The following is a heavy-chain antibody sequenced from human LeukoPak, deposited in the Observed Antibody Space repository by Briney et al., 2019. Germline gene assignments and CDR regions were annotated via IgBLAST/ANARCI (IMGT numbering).Heavy chain of an antibody. Sequence: EASVKVSCKASGYTFTSYDINWVRQATGQGLEWMGWMNPNSGNTGYAQKFQGRVTITRNTSISTAYMELSSLRSEDTAVYYCARDGRRRGQDYWGQGTLVTVSS. CDR1: GYTFTSYD. CDR3: ARDGRRRGQDY. J-gene: IGHJ4*02. CDR2: MNPNSGNT. D-gene: IGHD3-16*01. V-gene: IGHV1-8*03.